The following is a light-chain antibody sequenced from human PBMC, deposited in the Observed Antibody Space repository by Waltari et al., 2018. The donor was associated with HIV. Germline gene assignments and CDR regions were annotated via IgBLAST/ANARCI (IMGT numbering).Light chain of an antibody. J-gene: IGLJ1*01. CDR1: NIRLKN. CDR2: RDA. V-gene: IGLV3-9*01. Sequence: YQLTQALSVSVAPGQTATVTCRGDNIRLKNVRWHQQKPGQAPRMVMFRDADRPSGSPERFSGTNWGNTATLVINRARAGDEADYYCQVWDRSTVIFGSGTKVTVL. CDR3: QVWDRSTVI.